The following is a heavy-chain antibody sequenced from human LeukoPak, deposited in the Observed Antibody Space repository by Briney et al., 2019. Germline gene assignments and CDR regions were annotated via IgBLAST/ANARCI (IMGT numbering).Heavy chain of an antibody. Sequence: GGSLRLSCAASGFTFMSYWMSWVRQAPGKGLEWVANIKQDGSEKYYVDSVKGRCTISRDNAKNSLYLQMNSLRAEDTAVYYCARDERFGELWGYYMDVWGKGTTVTISS. V-gene: IGHV3-7*01. CDR3: ARDERFGELWGYYMDV. J-gene: IGHJ6*03. CDR2: IKQDGSEK. D-gene: IGHD3-10*01. CDR1: GFTFMSYW.